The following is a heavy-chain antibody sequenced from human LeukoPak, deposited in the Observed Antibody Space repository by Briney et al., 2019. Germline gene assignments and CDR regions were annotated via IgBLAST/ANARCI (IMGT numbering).Heavy chain of an antibody. Sequence: GGSLRLSCAASGFTFSSYGMSWVRQAPGKGLEWVSAISGSGGSTYYADSVKGRFTISRDNSKNTLYLQMNSLRAEDTAVYYCAKVYCSSTSCRTFDYWGQGTLVTVSS. V-gene: IGHV3-23*01. CDR2: ISGSGGST. CDR3: AKVYCSSTSCRTFDY. D-gene: IGHD2-2*01. CDR1: GFTFSSYG. J-gene: IGHJ4*02.